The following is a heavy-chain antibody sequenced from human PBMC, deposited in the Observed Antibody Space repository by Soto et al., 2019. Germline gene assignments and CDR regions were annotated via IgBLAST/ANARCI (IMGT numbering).Heavy chain of an antibody. Sequence: QVQLVESGGGVVQPGTSLRLSCVGAGFTFTRFAMHWVRQAPGKGLEWVAVAPHEGSKEQHAASVKGRFAISRDNSKNTLYLQMNSLTVEDTAMYFCATGEDQYYDTGHYWGQGAEVTVSS. V-gene: IGHV3-30*09. D-gene: IGHD3-22*01. CDR3: ATGEDQYYDTGHY. J-gene: IGHJ4*02. CDR2: APHEGSKE. CDR1: GFTFTRFA.